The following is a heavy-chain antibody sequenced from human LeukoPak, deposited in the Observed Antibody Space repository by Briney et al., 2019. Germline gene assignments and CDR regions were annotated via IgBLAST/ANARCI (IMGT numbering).Heavy chain of an antibody. Sequence: PGGSLRLSCAASGFTFSSYGMHWVRQAPGKGLEWVAVISNDGSNKYYADSVKGRFTISRDNSKNTLYLQMNSLRAEDTAVYYCARVIYSGWEGELSDWGQGTLVTVSP. V-gene: IGHV3-30*03. CDR2: ISNDGSNK. CDR3: ARVIYSGWEGELSD. D-gene: IGHD6-19*01. CDR1: GFTFSSYG. J-gene: IGHJ4*02.